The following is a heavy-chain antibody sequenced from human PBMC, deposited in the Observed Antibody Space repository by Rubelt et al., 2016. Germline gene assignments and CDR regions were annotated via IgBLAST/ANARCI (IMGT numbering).Heavy chain of an antibody. CDR3: ASARSGWPLYYYYGMDV. Sequence: QLQLQESGPGLVKPSETLSLTCTVSGGSISSYYWSWIRQPPGKGLEWIGYIYYSGSTNYNPSLKSRVTISVDTSKNQFSLKLSSVTAADTAVYYCASARSGWPLYYYYGMDVWGQGTTVTVSS. J-gene: IGHJ6*02. CDR2: IYYSGST. V-gene: IGHV4-59*01. CDR1: GGSISSYY. D-gene: IGHD6-19*01.